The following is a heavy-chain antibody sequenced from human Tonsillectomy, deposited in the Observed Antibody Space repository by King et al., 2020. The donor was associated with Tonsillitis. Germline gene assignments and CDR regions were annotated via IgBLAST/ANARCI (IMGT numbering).Heavy chain of an antibody. J-gene: IGHJ5*02. D-gene: IGHD3-10*01. V-gene: IGHV6-1*01. CDR1: GDSVSSNSAA. CDR2: TYYRSKWYN. CDR3: ARDFVPVVWFGETRARFDP. Sequence: VQLQQSGPGLVKPSQTLSLTCAISGDSVSSNSAAWNWIRQSPSRGLEWLGRTYYRSKWYNDYAVSVKSRITINPDTSKNQFSLQLNSVTPEDTAVYYCARDFVPVVWFGETRARFDPWGQGTLVTVSS.